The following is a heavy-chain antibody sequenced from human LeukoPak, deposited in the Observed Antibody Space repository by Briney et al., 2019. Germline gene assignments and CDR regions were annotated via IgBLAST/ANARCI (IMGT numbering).Heavy chain of an antibody. CDR3: ARDIALGSGKYYFDY. CDR1: GGSISTYY. Sequence: SETLSLTCTVSGGSISTYYWSWIQQPPGKGLEWIGYIDYSGSTNYNPSLKSRVTISLDMSKNQFSLRLSSVTAADTAVYFCARDIALGSGKYYFDYWGQGTLVTVSS. D-gene: IGHD3-10*01. J-gene: IGHJ4*02. V-gene: IGHV4-59*01. CDR2: IDYSGST.